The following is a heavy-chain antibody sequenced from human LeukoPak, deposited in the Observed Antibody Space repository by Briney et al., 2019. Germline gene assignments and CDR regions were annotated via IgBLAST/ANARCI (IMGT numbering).Heavy chain of an antibody. V-gene: IGHV3-21*05. CDR3: AKGSSSGWHYNWFDP. Sequence: GGSLRLSCAASEFTFNSFTMTWVRQAPGKGLEWVSYISSSSRSYAESVKGRFTISRDNAKKSLYLQMNSLRAEDTAVYYCAKGSSSGWHYNWFDPWGQGTLVTVSS. J-gene: IGHJ5*02. CDR2: ISSSSR. D-gene: IGHD6-19*01. CDR1: EFTFNSFT.